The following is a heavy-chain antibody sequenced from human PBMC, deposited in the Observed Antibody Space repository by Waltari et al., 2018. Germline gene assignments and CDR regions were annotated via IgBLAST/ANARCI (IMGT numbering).Heavy chain of an antibody. CDR2: IYYSGST. D-gene: IGHD3-16*01. CDR1: GGSISSGGYY. Sequence: QVQLQESGPGLVKPSQTLSLTCTVSGGSISSGGYYWSWIRQHPGKGLEWIGYIYYSGSTYYTPSLKSRVTISVDKSNNQCSLTLVSATATDTAWYYCARGEGGSGLWGQGTLVTVSS. V-gene: IGHV4-31*03. CDR3: ARGEGGSGL. J-gene: IGHJ4*02.